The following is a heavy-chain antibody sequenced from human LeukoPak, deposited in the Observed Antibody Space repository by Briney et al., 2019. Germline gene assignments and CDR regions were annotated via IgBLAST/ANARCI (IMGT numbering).Heavy chain of an antibody. CDR2: IYHSGSA. CDR1: GYSISNGYY. V-gene: IGHV4-38-2*02. D-gene: IGHD5-12*01. CDR3: ARVSGYHWESFYDY. Sequence: SETLSLTCTVSGYSISNGYYWGWIRQPPGKGLEWIGNIYHSGSAYYNPSLKSRVTISVDTSKNQFSLKLRSVTAADTAVYYCARVSGYHWESFYDYWGQGTLVTVSS. J-gene: IGHJ4*02.